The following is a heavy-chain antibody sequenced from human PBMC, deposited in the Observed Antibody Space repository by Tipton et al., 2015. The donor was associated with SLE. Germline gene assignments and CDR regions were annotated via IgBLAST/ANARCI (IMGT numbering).Heavy chain of an antibody. V-gene: IGHV4-59*08. CDR1: NGSINLYY. J-gene: IGHJ4*02. Sequence: LRLSCTVSNGSINLYYWSWIRQSPGKGLEYIGHVYYLGATNYSPSFESRVAMSVDTSKNQFSLKLSSVTAADTAVYFCARADRGNCRNSDCYIFDYWGQGTPVTVSS. CDR3: ARADRGNCRNSDCYIFDY. CDR2: VYYLGAT. D-gene: IGHD2-21*01.